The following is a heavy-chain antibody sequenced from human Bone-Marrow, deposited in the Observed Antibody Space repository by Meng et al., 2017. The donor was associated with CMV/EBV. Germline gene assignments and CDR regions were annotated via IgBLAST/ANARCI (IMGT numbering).Heavy chain of an antibody. D-gene: IGHD6-6*01. J-gene: IGHJ5*02. Sequence: GESLKISCAASGFTFSSYWMSWVRQAPGKGLEWVANIKQDGSEKYYVDSVKGRFTISRDNAKNSLYLQMNSLRAEDTAVYYCARTIAARPLGWFDPWGQRSRVNGSS. CDR1: GFTFSSYW. V-gene: IGHV3-7*01. CDR3: ARTIAARPLGWFDP. CDR2: IKQDGSEK.